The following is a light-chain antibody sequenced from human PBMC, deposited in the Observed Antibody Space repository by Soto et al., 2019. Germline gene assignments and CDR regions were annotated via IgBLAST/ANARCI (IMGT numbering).Light chain of an antibody. Sequence: DIQMTQSPSSLSASVGDRVTITCRASQSISSYLNWYQQKPGKAPKLLICAASSLQSGVPSRFSGSGSETDFTLTISSLQPEDFATYYCQQSYSTPRAFDQATKVDIK. J-gene: IGKJ1*01. V-gene: IGKV1-39*01. CDR1: QSISSY. CDR3: QQSYSTPRA. CDR2: AAS.